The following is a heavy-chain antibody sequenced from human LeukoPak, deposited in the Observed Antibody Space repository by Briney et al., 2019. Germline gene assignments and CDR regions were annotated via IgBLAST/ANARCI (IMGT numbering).Heavy chain of an antibody. CDR3: ARVYREMES. D-gene: IGHD5-24*01. CDR1: GYTLSELS. J-gene: IGHJ4*02. CDR2: IIPIFGTA. Sequence: GASVKVSRKVSGYTLSELSMHWVRQAPGQGLEWMGGIIPIFGTANYAQKFQGRVTITADESTSTAYMELSSLRSEDTAVYYCARVYREMESWGQGTLVTVSS. V-gene: IGHV1-69*13.